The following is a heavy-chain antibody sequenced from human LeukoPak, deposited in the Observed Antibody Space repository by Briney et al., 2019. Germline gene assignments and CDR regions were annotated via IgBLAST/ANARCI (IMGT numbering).Heavy chain of an antibody. CDR1: GFSLSTRGMR. CDR2: IDCDDDK. D-gene: IGHD3/OR15-3a*01. J-gene: IGHJ4*02. V-gene: IGHV2-70*04. Sequence: SGPALVKPTQTLTLTCTFSGFSLSTRGMRVSWIRQPPGKALEWLARIDCDDDKFYSTSLKTRLTISKDTSKNQGALTMTNMDPVDTATYYCARIHGLAGYFDYWGQGTLVTVSS. CDR3: ARIHGLAGYFDY.